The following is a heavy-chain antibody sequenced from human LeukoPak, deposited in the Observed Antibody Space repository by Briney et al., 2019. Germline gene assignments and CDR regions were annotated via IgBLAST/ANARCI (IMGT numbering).Heavy chain of an antibody. CDR2: INPNSGGT. J-gene: IGHJ4*02. CDR1: GYTFTGYY. V-gene: IGHV1-2*06. Sequence: ASVKVSCKASGYTFTGYYMHWVRQAPGQGLEWMARINPNSGGTNYAQKFQGRVTMTRDTSISTAYMELSRLRSDDTAVYYCASALGAVAAGDYCGQGTLVTVSS. CDR3: ASALGAVAAGDY. D-gene: IGHD6-19*01.